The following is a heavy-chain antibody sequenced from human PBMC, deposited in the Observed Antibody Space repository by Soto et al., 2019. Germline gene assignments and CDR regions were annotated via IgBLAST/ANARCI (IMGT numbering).Heavy chain of an antibody. CDR2: MNPNSGNT. V-gene: IGHV1-8*01. Sequence: QVQLVQSGAEVKKPGASVKVSCKASGYTFTSYDSNWVRQATGQGLEWMGWMNPNSGNTDYAQKFQGRVTMTRNTSISTAYMELSSLRSEDTAVYYCARRGLSSSSTFMYYYYGMDVWGQGTTVTVSS. CDR3: ARRGLSSSSTFMYYYYGMDV. J-gene: IGHJ6*02. D-gene: IGHD6-6*01. CDR1: GYTFTSYD.